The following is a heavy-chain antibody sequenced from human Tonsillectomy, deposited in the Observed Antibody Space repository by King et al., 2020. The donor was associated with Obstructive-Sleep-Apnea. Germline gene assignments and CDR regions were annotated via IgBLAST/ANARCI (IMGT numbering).Heavy chain of an antibody. V-gene: IGHV3-48*01. CDR3: ARDVGATNYYYGMDV. D-gene: IGHD1-26*01. J-gene: IGHJ6*02. CDR1: GFTFSSYS. CDR2: ISSSSSTI. Sequence: VKLVESGGGLVQPGGSLRLSCAASGFTFSSYSMNWVRQAPGKGLEWVSYISSSSSTIYYADSVKGRFTISRDNAKNSLYLQMNSLRAEDTAVYYCARDVGATNYYYGMDVWGQGTTVTVSS.